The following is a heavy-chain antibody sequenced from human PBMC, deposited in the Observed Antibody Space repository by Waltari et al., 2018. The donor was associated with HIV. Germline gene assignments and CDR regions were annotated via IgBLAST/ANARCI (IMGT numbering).Heavy chain of an antibody. D-gene: IGHD4-4*01. CDR3: ARSFSGYSNYFDP. Sequence: QLQLQESGPGLVKSSETLSLTCTVSGGSMTSSSSYWGWIRQPPGKGLEWIGSMSYSGSTYNNASLRSRLTISVDTSKNQFSLKLTSVTAADTAMYYCARSFSGYSNYFDPWGQGTLVTVSS. CDR1: GGSMTSSSSY. V-gene: IGHV4-39*01. J-gene: IGHJ5*02. CDR2: MSYSGST.